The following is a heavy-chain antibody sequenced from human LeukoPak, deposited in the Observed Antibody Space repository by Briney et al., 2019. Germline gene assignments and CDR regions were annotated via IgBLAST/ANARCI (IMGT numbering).Heavy chain of an antibody. V-gene: IGHV1-69*13. J-gene: IGHJ4*02. Sequence: ASVKVSCKASGGTFSSYAISWVRQAPGQGLEWMGGIIPIFGTANYAQKFQGRVTITADESTGTAYMELSSLRSEDTAVYYCARAPDSSGYYYYFDYWGQGTLVTVPS. D-gene: IGHD3-22*01. CDR3: ARAPDSSGYYYYFDY. CDR1: GGTFSSYA. CDR2: IIPIFGTA.